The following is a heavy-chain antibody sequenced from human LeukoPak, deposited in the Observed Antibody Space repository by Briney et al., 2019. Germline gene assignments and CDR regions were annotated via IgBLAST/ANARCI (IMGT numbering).Heavy chain of an antibody. V-gene: IGHV1-2*02. Sequence: ASVKVSCKASGYTFTGYYIHWVRQAPGQGLEWMGWINPNSGDTNYAQKFQGRVTMTRDTSISTAYMELSRLRSDDTAVYYCARNHDSSVLNYWGQGTLVTVSS. J-gene: IGHJ4*02. CDR1: GYTFTGYY. CDR2: INPNSGDT. CDR3: ARNHDSSVLNY. D-gene: IGHD3-22*01.